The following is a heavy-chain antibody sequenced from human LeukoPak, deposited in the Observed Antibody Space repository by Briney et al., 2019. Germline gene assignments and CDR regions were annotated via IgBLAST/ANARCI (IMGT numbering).Heavy chain of an antibody. CDR1: GGSISSSSYY. CDR2: IYYSGST. Sequence: SETLSLTCTVSGGSISSSSYYWGWIRQPPGKGLEWIGSIYYSGSTYYNPSLKSRVTISVDTSKNQFSLKLSSVTAADTAVYYCARGGSSTSATGKENWLDPWGQGTLVTVSS. CDR3: ARGGSSTSATGKENWLDP. J-gene: IGHJ5*02. V-gene: IGHV4-39*07. D-gene: IGHD6-13*01.